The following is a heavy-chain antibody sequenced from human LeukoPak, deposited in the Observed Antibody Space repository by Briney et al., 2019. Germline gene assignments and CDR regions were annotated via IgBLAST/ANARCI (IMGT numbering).Heavy chain of an antibody. CDR2: MHANGYT. CDR3: ARYGYYGSGRFMDV. J-gene: IGHJ6*03. V-gene: IGHV4-4*07. Sequence: SETLSLTCTVSDGSITTHYWSWIRQPAGKGLEWIGRMHANGYTDHCPSLKSRLTMSVDTSKKQFSLRWSSVTAAHTAVYFCARYGYYGSGRFMDVWGKGTTVIVSS. CDR1: DGSITTHY. D-gene: IGHD3-10*01.